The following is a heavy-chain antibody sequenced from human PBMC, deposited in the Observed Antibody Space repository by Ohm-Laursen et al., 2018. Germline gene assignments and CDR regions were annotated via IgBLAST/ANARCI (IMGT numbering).Heavy chain of an antibody. CDR2: MNPNSGNTGYSGDT. Sequence: ASVKVSCKTSGYTFSTYDIVWVRQAAGQGPEWMGWMNPNSGNTGYSGDTGYQHKFRGRITMTRDTSISTAYMELSGLTSEDTATYYCARAVRNQLVSDYWGQGTLVTVSS. D-gene: IGHD2-2*01. CDR3: ARAVRNQLVSDY. V-gene: IGHV1-8*01. CDR1: GYTFSTYD. J-gene: IGHJ4*02.